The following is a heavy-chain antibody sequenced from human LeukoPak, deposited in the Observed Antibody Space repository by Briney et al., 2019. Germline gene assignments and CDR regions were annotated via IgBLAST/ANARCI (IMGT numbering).Heavy chain of an antibody. CDR3: ARDGGGWTYFDY. CDR2: IKQDVIEK. V-gene: IGHV3-7*04. CDR1: GLTFSSYW. J-gene: IGHJ4*02. Sequence: PVGSLRLSCAASGLTFSSYWMVWVRQAPGKGVEWVANIKQDVIEKYSVDSAKGRFTISRDNAKNSLYLPMNSLRAEDAAVYYCARDGGGWTYFDYWGQGTLDTVSS. D-gene: IGHD6-19*01.